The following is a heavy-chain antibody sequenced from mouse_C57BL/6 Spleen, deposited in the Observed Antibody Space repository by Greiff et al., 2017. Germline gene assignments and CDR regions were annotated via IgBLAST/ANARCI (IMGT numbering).Heavy chain of an antibody. CDR3: ARDYYGSSSLFDY. CDR1: GYTFTSYW. V-gene: IGHV1-7*01. J-gene: IGHJ2*01. Sequence: QVQLQQSGAELAQPGASVKLSCKASGYTFTSYWMHWVKQRPGQGLEWIGYINPSSGYTKYNQKFKDKATLTADKSSSTAYMQLSSLTYEDSSVYYCARDYYGSSSLFDYWGQGTTLTVSS. D-gene: IGHD1-1*01. CDR2: INPSSGYT.